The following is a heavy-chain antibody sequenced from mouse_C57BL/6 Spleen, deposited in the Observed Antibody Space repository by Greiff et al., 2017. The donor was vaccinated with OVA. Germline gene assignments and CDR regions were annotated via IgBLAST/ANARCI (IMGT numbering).Heavy chain of an antibody. CDR2: ISYDGSN. Sequence: EVQLVESGPGLVKPSQSLSLTCSVTGYSITSGYYWNWIRQFPGNKLEWMGYISYDGSNNYNPSLKNRISITRDTSKNQFFLKLNSVTTEDTATYYCARDYYGSSFDFDVWGTGTTVTVSS. CDR1: GYSITSGYY. V-gene: IGHV3-6*01. J-gene: IGHJ1*03. D-gene: IGHD1-1*01. CDR3: ARDYYGSSFDFDV.